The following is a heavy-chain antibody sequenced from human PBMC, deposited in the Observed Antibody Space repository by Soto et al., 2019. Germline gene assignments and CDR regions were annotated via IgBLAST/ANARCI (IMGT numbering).Heavy chain of an antibody. Sequence: QVLLVESGGGVVQPGRSLRLSCAASGFDFSDYRMHWVRQAPGTGLEWVGAISQDGNEKFYAQSTLRRFTISRDNSERTLSTQMDSLRPDDPAVYFCANIISRGTGDAFHVWGQGTKVPVSS. D-gene: IGHD1-1*01. V-gene: IGHV3-30*18. CDR1: GFDFSDYR. CDR2: ISQDGNEK. J-gene: IGHJ3*01. CDR3: ANIISRGTGDAFHV.